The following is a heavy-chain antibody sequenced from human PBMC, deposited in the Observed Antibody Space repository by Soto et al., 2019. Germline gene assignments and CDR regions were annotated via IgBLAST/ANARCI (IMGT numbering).Heavy chain of an antibody. CDR2: IKGDGSEK. J-gene: IGHJ4*02. Sequence: AGGSLRLSCAASGFTFSNYWMTWVRQAPGKGLEWVANIKGDGSEKHYVDSVKGRFTISRDNAKNSLYLQMNSLRVEDTAVYFCSRDVVVGAKALNYWGQGALVTVSS. CDR1: GFTFSNYW. V-gene: IGHV3-7*01. CDR3: SRDVVVGAKALNY. D-gene: IGHD2-15*01.